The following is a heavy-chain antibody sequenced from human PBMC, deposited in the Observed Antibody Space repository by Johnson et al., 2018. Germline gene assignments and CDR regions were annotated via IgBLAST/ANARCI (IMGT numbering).Heavy chain of an antibody. J-gene: IGHJ1*01. V-gene: IGHV3-33*08. CDR1: GFTFSSYA. CDR2: IWYDGSNK. Sequence: QVQLVQSGGGVVQPGRSLRLSCAASGFTFSSYAMHWVRQAPGKGLEWVAVIWYDGSNKYYAESLKGRFTISRDNSKNTLYLQVNSLRAEDTAVYYCARGAEYFHHWGQGTLVTVSS. CDR3: ARGAEYFHH.